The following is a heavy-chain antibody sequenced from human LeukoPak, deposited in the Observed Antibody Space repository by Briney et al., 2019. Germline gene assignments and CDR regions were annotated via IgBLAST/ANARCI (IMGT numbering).Heavy chain of an antibody. CDR1: GYSFTGYY. CDR2: IDPDSGDT. J-gene: IGHJ4*02. V-gene: IGHV1-2*02. D-gene: IGHD3-10*01. Sequence: ASVKVSCKTSGYSFTGYYRHWVRQAPGQGFEWMGSIDPDSGDTKIAEKFKGRVTMTRDTSSSTAYMEVMSLRSDDTGVYYCARGMYGSGSYSAHWGQGSLVIVSS. CDR3: ARGMYGSGSYSAH.